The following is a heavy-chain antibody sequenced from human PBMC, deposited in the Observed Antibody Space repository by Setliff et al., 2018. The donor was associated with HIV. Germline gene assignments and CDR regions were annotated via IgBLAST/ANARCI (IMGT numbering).Heavy chain of an antibody. CDR2: INPNNGAT. D-gene: IGHD3-16*01. Sequence: ASVKVSCKASGYTFTGYYMSWIRQAPGQALEWMGRINPNNGATEYAQKFQGRVTMTSDSLTSTAHMELTRLRSDDTAVYYCARDLGIVIPFDYWGQGTLVTVSS. CDR1: GYTFTGYY. CDR3: ARDLGIVIPFDY. V-gene: IGHV1-2*06. J-gene: IGHJ4*02.